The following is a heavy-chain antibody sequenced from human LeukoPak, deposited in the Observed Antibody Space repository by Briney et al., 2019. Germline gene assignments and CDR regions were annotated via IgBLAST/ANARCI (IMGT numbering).Heavy chain of an antibody. CDR2: IIPIFGTA. CDR3: ARVSGRTYYFDY. Sequence: GASVKVSCKASGYTFTSYGISWVRQAPGQGLEWMGGIIPIFGTANYAQKFQGRVTITADESTSTAYMELSSLRSEDTAVYYCARVSGRTYYFDYWGQGTLVTVSS. J-gene: IGHJ4*02. CDR1: GYTFTSYG. D-gene: IGHD1-26*01. V-gene: IGHV1-69*13.